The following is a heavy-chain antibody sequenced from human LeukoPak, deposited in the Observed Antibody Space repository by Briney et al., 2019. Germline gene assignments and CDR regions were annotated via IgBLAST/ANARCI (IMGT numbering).Heavy chain of an antibody. CDR1: GGTFSSYA. D-gene: IGHD6-19*01. V-gene: IGHV1-69*01. J-gene: IGHJ4*02. Sequence: ASVKVSCKASGGTFSSYAISWVRQAPGQGLEWMGGIIPIFGTANYAQKFQGRVTITADESTSTAYMELSSLRSENTAVYYCAREHSSGWQPFDYWGQGTLVTVSS. CDR3: AREHSSGWQPFDY. CDR2: IIPIFGTA.